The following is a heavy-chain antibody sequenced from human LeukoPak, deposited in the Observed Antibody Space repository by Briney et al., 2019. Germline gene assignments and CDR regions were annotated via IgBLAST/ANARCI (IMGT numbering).Heavy chain of an antibody. CDR1: GFTFSSYS. V-gene: IGHV3-21*01. Sequence: GGSLRLSYAASGFTFSSYSMNWVRQAPGKGLEWVSSISSSSSYIYYADSVKGRFTISRDNAKNSLYLQMNSLRAEDTAVYYCARDGPQINYDYVWGSYDYWGQGTLVTVSS. CDR2: ISSSSSYI. CDR3: ARDGPQINYDYVWGSYDY. D-gene: IGHD3-16*01. J-gene: IGHJ4*02.